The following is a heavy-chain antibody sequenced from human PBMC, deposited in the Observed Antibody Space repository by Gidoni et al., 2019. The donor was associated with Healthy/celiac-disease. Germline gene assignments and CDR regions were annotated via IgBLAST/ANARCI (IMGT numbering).Heavy chain of an antibody. CDR2: ISWDGGST. CDR3: AKDPRMRDADFWSGYWSPYYFDY. J-gene: IGHJ4*02. CDR1: GCTFDDYT. V-gene: IGHV3-43*01. Sequence: EVQLVESGGVVVQLGGCLRLSCAASGCTFDDYTLHWVRQAPGKGLEWVSLISWDGGSTYYADSVKGRFTISRDNSKNSLYLQMNSLRTEDTALYYCAKDPRMRDADFWSGYWSPYYFDYWGQGTLVTVSS. D-gene: IGHD3-3*01.